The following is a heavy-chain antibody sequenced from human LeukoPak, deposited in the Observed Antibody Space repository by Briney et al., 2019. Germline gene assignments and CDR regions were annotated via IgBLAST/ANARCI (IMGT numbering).Heavy chain of an antibody. CDR3: ARRIAALYYFDY. CDR2: INAGNGNT. V-gene: IGHV1-3*01. CDR1: GYTFTSYA. J-gene: IGHJ4*02. Sequence: GASVKVSCKASGYTFTSYAMHWVRQAPGQRLEWMGWINAGNGNTKYSQKFQGRVTITRDTSASTAYMELSSLRSEDTAMYYCARRIAALYYFDYWGQGTLVTVSS. D-gene: IGHD6-6*01.